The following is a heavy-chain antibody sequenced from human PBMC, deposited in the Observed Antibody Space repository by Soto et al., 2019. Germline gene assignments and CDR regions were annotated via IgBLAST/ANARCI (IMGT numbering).Heavy chain of an antibody. CDR1: GCSISRSSYY. CDR3: ARHDYGGFGL. J-gene: IGHJ4*02. V-gene: IGHV4-39*01. Sequence: QLQLQESGPGLVKPSETLSLTCTVSGCSISRSSYYWGWIRQPPGKGLEWIGSIYYSGSTYYNPSLKSRVTISVDTSKNQFSLKLSSVTAADTAVYYCARHDYGGFGLWGQGTLVTVSS. D-gene: IGHD4-17*01. CDR2: IYYSGST.